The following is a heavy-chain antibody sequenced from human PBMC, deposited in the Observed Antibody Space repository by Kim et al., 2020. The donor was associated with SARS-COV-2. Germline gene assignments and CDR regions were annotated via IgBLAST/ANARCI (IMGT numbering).Heavy chain of an antibody. V-gene: IGHV4-34*01. Sequence: SETLSLTCAVYGGSFSGYYWSWIRQPPGKGLEWIGEINHSGKTNYSPSLESRVTMSVDTSKNQISLKLRSVTAADTATYYCTRRANGGDQRLLYGWFDSWGQGTLVIVSS. J-gene: IGHJ5*01. D-gene: IGHD6-25*01. CDR3: TRRANGGDQRLLYGWFDS. CDR1: GGSFSGYY. CDR2: INHSGKT.